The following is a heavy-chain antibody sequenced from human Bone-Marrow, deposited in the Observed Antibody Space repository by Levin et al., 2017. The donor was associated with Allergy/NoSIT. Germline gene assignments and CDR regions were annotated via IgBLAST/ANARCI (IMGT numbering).Heavy chain of an antibody. D-gene: IGHD3-22*01. Sequence: GESLKISCAASGFNFNNYAMSWVRQAPGKGLEWVSAFSGSGDTTYYADSVKGRFSISRDNSKNTLYLQMNSLRAEDTALYYCAKVYDSSGYYYVHAFDIWGQGTMVTVSS. CDR1: GFNFNNYA. CDR2: FSGSGDTT. J-gene: IGHJ3*02. CDR3: AKVYDSSGYYYVHAFDI. V-gene: IGHV3-23*01.